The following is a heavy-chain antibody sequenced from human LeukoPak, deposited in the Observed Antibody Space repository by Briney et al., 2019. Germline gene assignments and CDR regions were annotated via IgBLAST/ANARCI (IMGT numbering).Heavy chain of an antibody. CDR3: AKGGHYSFFDY. CDR1: GFTFSNVW. V-gene: IGHV3-23*01. Sequence: GGSLRLSCAASGFTFSNVWMNWVRQAPGKGLEWVSTISGDGTETFYADSVKGRFTISRDNSKNTHYLQMSSLRAEDTGIYYCAKGGHYSFFDYWGQGTLVTVSS. D-gene: IGHD4-11*01. J-gene: IGHJ4*02. CDR2: ISGDGTET.